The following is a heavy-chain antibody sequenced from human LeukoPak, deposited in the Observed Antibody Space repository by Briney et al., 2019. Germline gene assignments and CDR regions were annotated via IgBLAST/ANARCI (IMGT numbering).Heavy chain of an antibody. CDR3: ARDRGDTAMADSNWFDP. J-gene: IGHJ5*02. CDR1: GGSISSGDYY. CDR2: IYYSGST. Sequence: SETLSLTCTVSGGSISSGDYYWSWIRQPPGKGLEWIGYIYYSGSTYYNPSLKSRVTISVDTSKNQFSLKLSSVTAADTAVYYCARDRGDTAMADSNWFDPWGQGTLVTVSS. D-gene: IGHD5-18*01. V-gene: IGHV4-30-4*01.